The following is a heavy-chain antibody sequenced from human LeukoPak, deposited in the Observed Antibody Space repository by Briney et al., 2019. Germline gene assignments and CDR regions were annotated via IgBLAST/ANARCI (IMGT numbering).Heavy chain of an antibody. Sequence: GASVKVSCKVSGYTLTELSMHWVRQAPGKGLEWMGGFDPEDGETIYAQKFQGRVTMTEDTSTDTAYMELSSLRSEDTAVYYCATYDFWSGYYNYWGQGTLVTVSS. CDR3: ATYDFWSGYYNY. V-gene: IGHV1-24*01. CDR2: FDPEDGET. D-gene: IGHD3-3*01. CDR1: GYTLTELS. J-gene: IGHJ4*02.